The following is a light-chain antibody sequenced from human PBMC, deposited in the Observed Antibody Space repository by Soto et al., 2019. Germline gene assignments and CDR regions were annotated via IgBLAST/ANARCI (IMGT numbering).Light chain of an antibody. Sequence: DIQMTQSPSTLPASLGDRVTITCRASQSISSWLAWYQQKPGKAPKLLIYDASNLESGVPSRFSGSGSGTEFTLTISSLQPDDFATYYCQQYNSYPITFGQGTRLEIK. CDR3: QQYNSYPIT. V-gene: IGKV1-5*01. CDR2: DAS. CDR1: QSISSW. J-gene: IGKJ5*01.